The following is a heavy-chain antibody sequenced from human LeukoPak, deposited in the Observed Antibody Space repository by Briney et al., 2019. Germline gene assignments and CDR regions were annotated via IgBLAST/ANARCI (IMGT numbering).Heavy chain of an antibody. CDR1: GFTFSSYW. CDR3: ARDRGWRSSGYYLYYFDS. V-gene: IGHV3-7*01. J-gene: IGHJ4*02. CDR2: IKGDGSEK. D-gene: IGHD3-22*01. Sequence: GGSLRLSCAASGFTFSSYWMSWVRQAPGEGLEWVASIKGDGSEKYYVDSVKGRFTISRDNAKNSLYLQMNSLRAEDTAVYYCARDRGWRSSGYYLYYFDSWGQGTLVTVSS.